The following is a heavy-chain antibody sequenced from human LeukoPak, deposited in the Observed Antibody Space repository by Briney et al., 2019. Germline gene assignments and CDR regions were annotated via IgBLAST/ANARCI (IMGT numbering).Heavy chain of an antibody. J-gene: IGHJ6*03. CDR1: EGTFSSYG. V-gene: IGHV1-69*05. CDR2: IIPIFGTA. Sequence: LVKVSCKASEGTFSSYGISWGRQATGQELEWMGGIIPIFGTANYAQKFQGRVTITTDESTSTAYMELSSLRSEDTAVYYCARNRGGYSYGLDYYYYMDVWGKGTTVTVSS. D-gene: IGHD5-18*01. CDR3: ARNRGGYSYGLDYYYYMDV.